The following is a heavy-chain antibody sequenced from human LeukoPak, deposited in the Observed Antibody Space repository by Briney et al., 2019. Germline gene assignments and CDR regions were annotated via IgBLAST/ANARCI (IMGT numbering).Heavy chain of an antibody. J-gene: IGHJ4*02. CDR3: ARREDGRYTIDY. D-gene: IGHD5-24*01. CDR1: GGSFSGYY. Sequence: SETLSLTCAVYGGSFSGYYWSWIRQPPGKGLEWIGYIYYSRSTYYNPSLKSRVTISVDTSKNQFSLKLSSVTAADTAVYYCARREDGRYTIDYWGQGTLVTVSS. CDR2: IYYSRST. V-gene: IGHV4-34*01.